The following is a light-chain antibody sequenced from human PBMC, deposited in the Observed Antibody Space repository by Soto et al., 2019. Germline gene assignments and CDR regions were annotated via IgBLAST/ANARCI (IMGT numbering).Light chain of an antibody. Sequence: DIQMTQSPSSLSASVGDRVTIICQASQDITNYLNWYQQKPGKAPKLLIYDASNLETGVPSRFSGSGSGTHFSFTISSLQPEDIATYYCQQYDNVPFTFGGGTRLEMK. CDR3: QQYDNVPFT. CDR1: QDITNY. J-gene: IGKJ5*01. V-gene: IGKV1-33*01. CDR2: DAS.